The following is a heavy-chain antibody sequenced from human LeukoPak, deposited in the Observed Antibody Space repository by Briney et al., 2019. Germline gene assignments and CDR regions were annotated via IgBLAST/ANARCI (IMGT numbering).Heavy chain of an antibody. Sequence: PSETLSLTCTVSGGSISSGGYYWSWIRQHPGKGLEWIGYIYYSGSTYYNPSLKSRVIISVDTSKNQFSLKLSSVTAADTAVYYCAREVFGAYYFDYWGQGTLVTVSS. V-gene: IGHV4-31*03. CDR1: GGSISSGGYY. CDR2: IYYSGST. CDR3: AREVFGAYYFDY. J-gene: IGHJ4*02. D-gene: IGHD3-10*01.